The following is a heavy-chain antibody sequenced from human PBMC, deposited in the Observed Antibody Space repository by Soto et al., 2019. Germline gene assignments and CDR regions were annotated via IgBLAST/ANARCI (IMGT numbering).Heavy chain of an antibody. CDR3: ARGRYDSSGLFHEYCQH. CDR2: IIPIFGTA. CDR1: GGTFSSYA. Sequence: QVQLVQSGAEVKKPGSSVKVSCKASGGTFSSYAISWVRQAPGQGLEWMGGIIPIFGTANYAQKFQGRVTITADESTSTAYMELSSLRSEDTAVYYCARGRYDSSGLFHEYCQHWGKGTLVTVAS. J-gene: IGHJ1*01. D-gene: IGHD3-22*01. V-gene: IGHV1-69*01.